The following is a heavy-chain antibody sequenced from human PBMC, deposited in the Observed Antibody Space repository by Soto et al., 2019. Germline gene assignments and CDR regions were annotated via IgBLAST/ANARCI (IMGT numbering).Heavy chain of an antibody. D-gene: IGHD2-2*01. V-gene: IGHV4-34*01. CDR2: INHSGST. CDR1: GGSFSGYY. CDR3: ARGFPYCSSTSCYSAYYGMDV. J-gene: IGHJ6*02. Sequence: SETLSLTCAVYGGSFSGYYWSWIRQPPGKGLEWIGEINHSGSTNYNPSLKSRVTISVDTSKNQFSLKLSSVTAADTALYYCARGFPYCSSTSCYSAYYGMDVWGQGTTVTVSS.